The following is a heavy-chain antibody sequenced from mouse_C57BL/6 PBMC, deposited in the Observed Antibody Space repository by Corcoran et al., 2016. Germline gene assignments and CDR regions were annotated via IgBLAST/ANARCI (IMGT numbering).Heavy chain of an antibody. V-gene: IGHV1-18*01. CDR1: GYTFTDYN. CDR2: INPNNGGT. Sequence: EFQLQQSGPELVKPGASVMIPCKASGYTFTDYNMDRVKQSHRKSLEWIGDINPNNGGTIYNQKFKGKATLTVDKSSSTAYMELRSLTSEDTAVYYCARQLRLRGAMDYWGQGTSVTVSS. J-gene: IGHJ4*01. CDR3: ARQLRLRGAMDY. D-gene: IGHD3-2*02.